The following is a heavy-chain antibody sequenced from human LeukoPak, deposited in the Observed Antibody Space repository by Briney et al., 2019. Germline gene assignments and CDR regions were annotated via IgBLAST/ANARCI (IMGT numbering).Heavy chain of an antibody. D-gene: IGHD6-19*01. Sequence: ASVKVSCKASGYTFTGYYMHWVRQAPGQGLEWMGWINPNSGGTNYAQKFQGRVTMTRDTSISTAYMELSRLRSDDTAVYYCARDPESSGWYSSYYYYYMDVWGKGTTVTVSS. V-gene: IGHV1-2*02. CDR2: INPNSGGT. CDR1: GYTFTGYY. J-gene: IGHJ6*03. CDR3: ARDPESSGWYSSYYYYYMDV.